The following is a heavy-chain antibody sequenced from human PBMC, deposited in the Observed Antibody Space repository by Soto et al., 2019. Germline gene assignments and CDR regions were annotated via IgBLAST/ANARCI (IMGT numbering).Heavy chain of an antibody. CDR1: GRTFNXNADF. V-gene: IGHV4-39*01. CDR2: IDNGGNT. J-gene: IGHJ4*02. Sequence: PSETLSLTCTVSGRTFNXNADFWYLAWIRRPPGKGREWIGSIDNGGNTHYNAPLKSRVIISADTSKNQFSLSLNSGTAADTAVYYCVKRSLLMAPTWGQGIQVT. D-gene: IGHD1-26*01. CDR3: VKRSLLMAPT.